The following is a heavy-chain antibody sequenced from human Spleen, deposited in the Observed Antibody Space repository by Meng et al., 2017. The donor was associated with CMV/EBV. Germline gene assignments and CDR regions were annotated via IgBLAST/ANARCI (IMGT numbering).Heavy chain of an antibody. CDR3: ARGIGGSYGDY. CDR1: GYTFTAYF. D-gene: IGHD1-26*01. Sequence: ASVKVSCKASGYTFTAYFVHWVRQAPGQGLEWMGWINPNSGGTNYAQNFQGRVTMTRDTSISTAYMELSRLTSDDTAVYYCARGIGGSYGDYWGQGTLVTVSS. V-gene: IGHV1-2*02. J-gene: IGHJ4*02. CDR2: INPNSGGT.